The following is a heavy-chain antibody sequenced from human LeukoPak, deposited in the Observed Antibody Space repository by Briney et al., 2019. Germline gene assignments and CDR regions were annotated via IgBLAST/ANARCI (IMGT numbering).Heavy chain of an antibody. CDR1: GGTFSSYA. V-gene: IGHV1-69*06. CDR2: IIPIFGTA. Sequence: GASVKVSCKASGGTFSSYAISWVRQAPGQGLEWMGGIIPIFGTANYAQKFQGRVTITADKSTSTAYMELSSLRSEDTAVYYCARERAELLQEEAEDYFDYWGQGTLVTVSS. J-gene: IGHJ4*02. D-gene: IGHD1-26*01. CDR3: ARERAELLQEEAEDYFDY.